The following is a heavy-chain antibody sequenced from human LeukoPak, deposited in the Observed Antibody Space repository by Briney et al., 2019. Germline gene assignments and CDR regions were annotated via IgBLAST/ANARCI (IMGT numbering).Heavy chain of an antibody. CDR3: ARDSGSRYYYYMDV. CDR2: IIPIFGTA. D-gene: IGHD1-26*01. J-gene: IGHJ6*03. V-gene: IGHV1-69*05. CDR1: GGTFSSYA. Sequence: SLKVSCKASGGTFSSYAISWVRQATGQGLEWMGRIIPIFGTANYAQKFQGRVTITTDESTSTAYMELSSLRSEDTAVYYCARDSGSRYYYYMDVWGKGTTVTVSS.